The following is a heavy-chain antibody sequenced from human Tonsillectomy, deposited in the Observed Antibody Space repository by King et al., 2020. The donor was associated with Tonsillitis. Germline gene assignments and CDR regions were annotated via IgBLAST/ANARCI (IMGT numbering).Heavy chain of an antibody. V-gene: IGHV4-59*01. J-gene: IGHJ4*02. CDR1: GGSISSYY. D-gene: IGHD3-3*01. CDR3: VRARTGADFWGGYYVGYFDY. CDR2: IYYSGST. Sequence: VQLQESGPGLVKPSETLSLTCTVSGGSISSYYWSWIRQPPGKGLEWIGYIYYSGSTNYNPSLKSRVTISVDTSKNQFSLKLSSVTAADTAVYYCVRARTGADFWGGYYVGYFDYWGQGTLVTVSS.